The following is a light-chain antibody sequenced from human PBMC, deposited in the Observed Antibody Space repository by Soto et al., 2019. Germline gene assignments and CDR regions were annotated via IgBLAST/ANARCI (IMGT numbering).Light chain of an antibody. CDR1: SSDVGSYNR. Sequence: QSVLKKPLSVYGFHRHSVPIFCTETSSDVGSYNRVSWYQQPPGTAPKPMIYDVSNRPSGVPDRFSGSKSGNAASLTITGLQAEDEADYYCSSYTSSSTYVFGTGTKVTVL. V-gene: IGLV2-18*02. CDR3: SSYTSSSTYV. CDR2: DVS. J-gene: IGLJ1*01.